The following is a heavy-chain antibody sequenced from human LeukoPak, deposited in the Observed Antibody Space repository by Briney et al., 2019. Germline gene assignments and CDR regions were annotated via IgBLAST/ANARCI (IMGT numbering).Heavy chain of an antibody. CDR1: GGSISSYY. D-gene: IGHD6-19*01. V-gene: IGHV4-59*08. Sequence: SETLSLTSTLSGGSISSYYWSCIRQPPGQGLEWIAYIYYSGSTNYNRSIKSRVPISVDTSKIQLSLKLSSVTAADTAVYYCARHGVAVAGSSLYYYMDVWGKGTTVTVSS. J-gene: IGHJ6*03. CDR2: IYYSGST. CDR3: ARHGVAVAGSSLYYYMDV.